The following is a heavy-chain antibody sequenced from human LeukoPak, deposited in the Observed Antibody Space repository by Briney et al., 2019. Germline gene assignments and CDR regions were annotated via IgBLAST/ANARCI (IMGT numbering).Heavy chain of an antibody. CDR3: AREERGDFWSGYEYYYYYMDV. CDR2: IDSSSGYM. J-gene: IGHJ6*03. Sequence: GGSLRLSCAASGFTFNTYSMNWARQAPGKGLEWVSSIDSSSGYMFYADSVKGRFIISRDNAKNSLYLQMNSLRAEDTAVYYCAREERGDFWSGYEYYYYYMDVWGKGTTVTVSS. CDR1: GFTFNTYS. V-gene: IGHV3-21*06. D-gene: IGHD3-3*01.